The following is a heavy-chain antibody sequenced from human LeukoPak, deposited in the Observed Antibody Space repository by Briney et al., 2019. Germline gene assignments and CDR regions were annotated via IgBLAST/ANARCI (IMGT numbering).Heavy chain of an antibody. CDR3: AKKESCIAL. CDR1: AYSISNGYY. Sequence: SETLSFNCNVSAYSISNGYYWGWIRQPPGKGLGWIRSFYRNGSTSYNLPLKRRVTIPRGASKNHFSLKVHSVNAADTAVYYCAKKESCIALWG. V-gene: IGHV4-38-2*02. J-gene: IGHJ6*01. CDR2: FYRNGST. D-gene: IGHD2-21*01.